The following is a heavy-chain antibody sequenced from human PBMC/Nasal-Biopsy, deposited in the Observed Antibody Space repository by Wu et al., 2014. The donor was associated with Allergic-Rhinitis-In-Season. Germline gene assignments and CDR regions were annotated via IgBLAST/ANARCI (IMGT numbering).Heavy chain of an antibody. Sequence: GYIHYRGSTDYNPSLKSRVTISVDTSKNQFSLKLSSVTAADTAMFYCARHIVGPHAFDIWGQGTMVTVSS. D-gene: IGHD1-26*01. CDR2: IHYRGST. V-gene: IGHV4-59*08. CDR3: ARHIVGPHAFDI. J-gene: IGHJ3*02.